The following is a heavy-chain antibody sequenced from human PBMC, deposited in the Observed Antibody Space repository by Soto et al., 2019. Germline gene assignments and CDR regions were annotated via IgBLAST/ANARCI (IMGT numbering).Heavy chain of an antibody. J-gene: IGHJ6*02. V-gene: IGHV3-33*01. CDR2: IWYDGNTK. CDR3: AGGLPPDYHYGRDV. CDR1: GFTFSTFG. Sequence: QVQLVESGGGVVQPGRSLRLSCAASGFTFSTFGIHWVRQAPGKGLEWVADIWYDGNTKYYADSVKGRFIISRDNSKNTLPLQMSSRRDEDADLYYCAGGLPPDYHYGRDVGGQGTTVIVSS. D-gene: IGHD2-15*01.